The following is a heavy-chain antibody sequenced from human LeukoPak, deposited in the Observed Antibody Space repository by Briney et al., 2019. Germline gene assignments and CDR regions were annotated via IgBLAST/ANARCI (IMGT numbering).Heavy chain of an antibody. D-gene: IGHD5-18*01. CDR1: GASISSYY. CDR3: ASGGIYSYIWFDP. V-gene: IGHV4-59*01. J-gene: IGHJ5*02. CDR2: IYYSGST. Sequence: SETLSLTCTVSGASISSYYWSWIRQPPGKGLEWIGYIYYSGSTNYNPSLKSRVTISVDTSKNHLSLKLNSVTTADTAVYYCASGGIYSYIWFDPWGQGTLVTVSS.